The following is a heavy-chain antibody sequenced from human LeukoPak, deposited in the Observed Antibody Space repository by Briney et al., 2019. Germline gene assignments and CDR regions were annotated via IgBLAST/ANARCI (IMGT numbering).Heavy chain of an antibody. Sequence: PSETLSLTCTVSGGSISSSSYYWGWIRRPPGKGLEWIGSIYYSGSTYYNPSLKSRVTISVDTSKNQFSLKLSSVTAADTAVYYCASRRGTLRLGELSHIDYWGQGTLVTVSS. D-gene: IGHD3-16*02. CDR2: IYYSGST. CDR3: ASRRGTLRLGELSHIDY. CDR1: GGSISSSSYY. J-gene: IGHJ4*02. V-gene: IGHV4-39*01.